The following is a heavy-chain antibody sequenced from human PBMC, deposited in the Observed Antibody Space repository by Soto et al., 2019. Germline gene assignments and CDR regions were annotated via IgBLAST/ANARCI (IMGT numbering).Heavy chain of an antibody. CDR3: VAGQYFFDY. J-gene: IGHJ4*02. V-gene: IGHV3-30*03. CDR2: ISYDGSNK. D-gene: IGHD6-19*01. Sequence: QVQLVESGGRVVQPGRSLRLSCAASGFSFSSDGMQWVRQAPGKGLEWVAVISYDGSNKYYPDSVKDRFTIARDNSKKTLYLQMNSLRADDTAVYYCVAGQYFFDYCGQGTLVTVSS. CDR1: GFSFSSDG.